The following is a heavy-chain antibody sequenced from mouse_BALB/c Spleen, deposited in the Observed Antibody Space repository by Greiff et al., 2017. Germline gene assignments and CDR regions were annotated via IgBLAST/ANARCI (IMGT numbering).Heavy chain of an antibody. J-gene: IGHJ2*01. CDR3: ARWGNYAFDY. CDR2: INPGSGGT. V-gene: IGHV1-54*01. Sequence: VQLQQSGAELVRPGTSVKVSCKASGYAFTNYLIEWVKQRPGQGLEWIGVINPGSGGTNYNEKFKGKATLTADKSSSTAYMQLSSLTSDDSAVYFCARWGNYAFDYWGQGTTLTVSS. CDR1: GYAFTNYL. D-gene: IGHD2-1*01.